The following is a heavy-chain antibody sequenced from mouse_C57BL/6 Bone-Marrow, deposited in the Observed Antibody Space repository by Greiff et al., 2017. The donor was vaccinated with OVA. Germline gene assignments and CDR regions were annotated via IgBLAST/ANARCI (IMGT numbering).Heavy chain of an antibody. CDR3: ARWAGTLYFDY. J-gene: IGHJ2*01. CDR1: GYAFSSSW. CDR2: IYPGDGDT. D-gene: IGHD4-1*01. V-gene: IGHV1-82*01. Sequence: QVQLQQSGPELVKPGASVKISCKASGYAFSSSWMNWVKQRPGKGLEWIGRIYPGDGDTNYNGKFKGKATLTADKSSSTAYMQLSSLTSEDSAVYFCARWAGTLYFDYWGQGTTLTVSS.